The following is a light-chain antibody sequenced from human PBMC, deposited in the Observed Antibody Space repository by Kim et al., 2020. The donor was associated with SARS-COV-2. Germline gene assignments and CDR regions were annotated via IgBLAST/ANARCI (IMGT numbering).Light chain of an antibody. CDR2: DAS. V-gene: IGKV1-5*01. J-gene: IGKJ1*01. Sequence: ASVGDRVTITCRASQSISSWLAWYQQKPGKAPKLLIYDASSLESAVPSRFSGSGSGTEFTLTISSLQPDDFATYYCQQYNSYSGTFGQGTKVDIK. CDR3: QQYNSYSGT. CDR1: QSISSW.